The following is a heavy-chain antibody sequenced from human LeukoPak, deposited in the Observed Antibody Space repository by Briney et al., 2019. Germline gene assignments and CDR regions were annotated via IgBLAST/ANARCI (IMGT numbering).Heavy chain of an antibody. J-gene: IGHJ4*02. CDR1: GFSFSSYS. V-gene: IGHV3-64*01. D-gene: IGHD3-10*01. Sequence: GGSLRLSCAASGFSFSSYSMYWVRQAPGKGLEYVSSISNNGGSTDYANSVKGRFTISRDNSKNTLYLQMGSLRVEDMAVYHCASSIFYASGSYMGHWGQGTLVSVSS. CDR3: ASSIFYASGSYMGH. CDR2: ISNNGGST.